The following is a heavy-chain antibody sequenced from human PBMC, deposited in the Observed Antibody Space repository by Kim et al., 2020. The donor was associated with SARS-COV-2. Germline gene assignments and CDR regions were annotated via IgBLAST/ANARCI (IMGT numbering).Heavy chain of an antibody. CDR2: IYYSGST. Sequence: SETLSLTCTVSGGSISSYYWSWIRQPPGKGLEWIGYIYYSGSTNYNPSLKSRVTISVDTSKNQFSLKLSSVTAADTAVYYCARVVTMVQGVIIASYYYYYMDVWGKGTPVTVSS. CDR1: GGSISSYY. J-gene: IGHJ6*03. CDR3: ARVVTMVQGVIIASYYYYYMDV. D-gene: IGHD3-10*01. V-gene: IGHV4-59*01.